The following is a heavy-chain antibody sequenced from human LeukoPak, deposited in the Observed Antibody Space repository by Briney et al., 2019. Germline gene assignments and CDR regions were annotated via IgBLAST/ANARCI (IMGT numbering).Heavy chain of an antibody. V-gene: IGHV1-18*01. D-gene: IGHD3-10*01. CDR3: ARDSITMVRGDLNYYYYYYMDV. CDR2: ISAYNGNT. CDR1: GYTFTSYG. J-gene: IGHJ6*03. Sequence: ASVTVSCKASGYTFTSYGISWVRQAPGQGLEWMGWISAYNGNTNYAQKLQGRVTMTTDTSTSTAYMELRSLRSDDTAVYYCARDSITMVRGDLNYYYYYYMDVWGKGTTVTISS.